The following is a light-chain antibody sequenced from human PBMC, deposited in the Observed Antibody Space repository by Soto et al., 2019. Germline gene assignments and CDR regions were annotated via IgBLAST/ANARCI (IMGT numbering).Light chain of an antibody. CDR2: KAS. J-gene: IGKJ1*01. CDR3: QQYNGYGR. Sequence: IKMNQSPSTLSGTVGDRVTITCRASQSISSWLAWYQQKPGKAPKLLIYKASSLESGVPSRFSGSGSGTEFTLTINSLEPDDFATYYCQQYNGYGRFGQGTKVDI. V-gene: IGKV1-5*03. CDR1: QSISSW.